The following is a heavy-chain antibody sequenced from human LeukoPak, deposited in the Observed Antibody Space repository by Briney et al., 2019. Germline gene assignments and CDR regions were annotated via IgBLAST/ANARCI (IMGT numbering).Heavy chain of an antibody. J-gene: IGHJ3*02. V-gene: IGHV4-31*03. Sequence: TLSLTCTVSGGSISSGGYYWSWLRQHPGKGLEWIGYIYYSGSTYYNPSLKSRVTISVDTSKNQFSLKLSSVTAADTAVYYCAREGPPGTETQDAFDIWGQGTMVTVSS. D-gene: IGHD3-10*01. CDR3: AREGPPGTETQDAFDI. CDR2: IYYSGST. CDR1: GGSISSGGYY.